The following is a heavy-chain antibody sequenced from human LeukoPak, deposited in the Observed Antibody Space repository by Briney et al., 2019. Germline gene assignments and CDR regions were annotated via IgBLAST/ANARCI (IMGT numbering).Heavy chain of an antibody. Sequence: PSETLSLTCTVSGGSISSSSYYWGWIRQPPGKGLEWIGSIYYSGSTYYNPSLKSRVTISVDTSKNQFSLKLSSVTAADTAMYYCARGNLFEHDPRDAFDIWGQGTMVTVSS. D-gene: IGHD1-14*01. V-gene: IGHV4-39*07. CDR1: GGSISSSSYY. CDR3: ARGNLFEHDPRDAFDI. CDR2: IYYSGST. J-gene: IGHJ3*02.